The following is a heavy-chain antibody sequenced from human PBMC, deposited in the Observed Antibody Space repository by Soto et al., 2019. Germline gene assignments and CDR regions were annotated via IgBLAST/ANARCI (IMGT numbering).Heavy chain of an antibody. Sequence: LRLSCAASGFTFSDYYMTWIRQAPGSGLEWVSYISSSSGTISYANFVKGRFTISRDNAQNSLYLQMTSLRAEDTAVYYCARGTYRSKTDFDYWGQGTLVTVSS. CDR2: ISSSSGTI. CDR1: GFTFSDYY. V-gene: IGHV3-11*01. J-gene: IGHJ4*02. CDR3: ARGTYRSKTDFDY. D-gene: IGHD6-13*01.